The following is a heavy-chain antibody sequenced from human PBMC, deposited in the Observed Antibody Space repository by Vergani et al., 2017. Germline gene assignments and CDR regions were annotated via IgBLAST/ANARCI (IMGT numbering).Heavy chain of an antibody. CDR2: IHNRGKT. J-gene: IGHJ2*01. D-gene: IGHD4-11*01. CDR1: GYSIGSGFY. V-gene: IGHV4-38-2*02. CDR3: ARSQCDYWYFDL. Sequence: QVQLQESGPGLVKPSQTLSLTCTVSGYSIGSGFYWAWIRQSPGEGLQWLTSIHNRGKTYHNPSLKSRVSVSLDTSKNRFSLNLTSVTATDTAVYYCARSQCDYWYFDLWGPGSLVTVSS.